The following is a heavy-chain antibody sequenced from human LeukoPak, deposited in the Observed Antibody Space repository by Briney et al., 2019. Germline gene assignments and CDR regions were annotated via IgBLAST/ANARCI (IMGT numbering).Heavy chain of an antibody. D-gene: IGHD1-1*01. CDR1: GYTFTNYY. CDR2: ISPSGAST. V-gene: IGHV1-46*01. J-gene: IGHJ3*02. CDR3: ARHTTGYNSPRDSFNI. Sequence: GASVKASCKASGYTFTNYYMHWVRQAPGQGLEWMGMISPSGASTSYAQKFQGRVTMTRDVSTSTVYMELSSLRSEDTAVYYCARHTTGYNSPRDSFNIWGQGTMVTVSS.